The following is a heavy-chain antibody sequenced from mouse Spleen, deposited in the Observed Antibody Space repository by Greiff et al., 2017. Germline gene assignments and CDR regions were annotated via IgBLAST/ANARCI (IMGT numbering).Heavy chain of an antibody. CDR3: AKTLTTVPYAMDY. CDR1: GFSLTDYG. D-gene: IGHD1-1*01. Sequence: VKLMESGPGLVAPSQSLSITCTVSGFSLTDYGVSWIRQPPGKGLEWLGVIWGGGSTYYNSALKSRLSISKDNSKSQVFLKMNSLQTDDTAMYYCAKTLTTVPYAMDYWGQGTSVTVSS. V-gene: IGHV2-6-5*01. CDR2: IWGGGST. J-gene: IGHJ4*01.